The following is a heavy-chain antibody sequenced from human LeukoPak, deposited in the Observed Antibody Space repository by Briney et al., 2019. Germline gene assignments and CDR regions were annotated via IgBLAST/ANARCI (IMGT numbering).Heavy chain of an antibody. CDR3: AKATLRFLTRGMDV. D-gene: IGHD3-3*01. CDR2: ISYDGSNK. CDR1: GFTFSSYG. V-gene: IGHV3-30*18. Sequence: PGGSLRLSCAASGFTFSSYGMHWVRQAPGKGLEWVAVISYDGSNKYYADSVKGRFTISRDNSKNTLYLQMNSLRAEDTAVYYCAKATLRFLTRGMDVWGQGTTVTVSS. J-gene: IGHJ6*02.